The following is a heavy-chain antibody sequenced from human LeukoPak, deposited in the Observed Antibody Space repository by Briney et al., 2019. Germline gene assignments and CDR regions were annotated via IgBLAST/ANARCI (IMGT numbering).Heavy chain of an antibody. D-gene: IGHD7-27*01. CDR2: IIPIFGTA. Sequence: GSSVTVSFKASGGTFSSYAISWVRQAPGQGLEWMGGIIPIFGTANYAQKFQGRVTITTDESTSTAYMELSSLRSEDTAVYYCASFTGEKFRSPYYYYYYMDVWGKGTTVTVSS. J-gene: IGHJ6*03. CDR3: ASFTGEKFRSPYYYYYYMDV. V-gene: IGHV1-69*05. CDR1: GGTFSSYA.